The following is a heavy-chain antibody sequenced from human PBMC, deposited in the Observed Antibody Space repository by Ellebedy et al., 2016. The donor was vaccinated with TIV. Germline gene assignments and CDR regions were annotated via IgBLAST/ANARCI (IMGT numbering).Heavy chain of an antibody. V-gene: IGHV3-23*01. CDR3: AKDLGFAVPEGIYFDY. J-gene: IGHJ4*02. CDR2: ISGSGGST. CDR1: GFTFSSYA. D-gene: IGHD2-2*01. Sequence: PGGSLRLSCAASGFTFSSYAMSWVRQAPGKGLEWVSAISGSGGSTYYADSVKGRFTISRDNSKNTLYLQMNSLRAEDTAVYYCAKDLGFAVPEGIYFDYWGQGTLVTVSS.